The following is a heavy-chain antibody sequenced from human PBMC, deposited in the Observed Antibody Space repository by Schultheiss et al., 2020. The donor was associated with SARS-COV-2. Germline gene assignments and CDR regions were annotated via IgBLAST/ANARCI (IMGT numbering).Heavy chain of an antibody. CDR1: GFTFSSYW. Sequence: GGSLRLSCAASGFTFSSYWMHWVRQAPGKGLVWVSRINSDGSSTSYADSVKGRFTISRDNAKNTLYLQMNSLRAEDTAVYYCARVSNDFWSGYYTYNWFDPWGQGTLVTVSS. CDR3: ARVSNDFWSGYYTYNWFDP. V-gene: IGHV3-74*01. CDR2: INSDGSST. J-gene: IGHJ5*02. D-gene: IGHD3-3*01.